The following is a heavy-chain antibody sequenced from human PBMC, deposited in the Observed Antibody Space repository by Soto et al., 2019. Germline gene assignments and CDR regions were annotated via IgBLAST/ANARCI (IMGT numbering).Heavy chain of an antibody. CDR2: ISYDGSNK. V-gene: IGHV3-30*18. CDR3: AKDQADRSGYPHY. CDR1: GFTFSSYG. Sequence: QVQLVESGGGVVQPGRSLRLSCAASGFTFSSYGMHWVRQAPGKGLEWVAVISYDGSNKYYADSVKGRFTISRENSKNTLYLQMNSLRAEDTAVYYCAKDQADRSGYPHYWGQGTLVTVSS. D-gene: IGHD3-22*01. J-gene: IGHJ4*02.